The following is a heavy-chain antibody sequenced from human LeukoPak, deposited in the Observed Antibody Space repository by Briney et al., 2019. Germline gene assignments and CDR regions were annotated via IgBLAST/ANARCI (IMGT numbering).Heavy chain of an antibody. CDR2: INPNSGGT. CDR3: ARGYCRGGSCYDGWFDP. Sequence: ASVKVSCKASGYTFTGYYMHWVRQAPGQGLEWMGWINPNSGGTNYAQKFQGRVTMTRDTSISTAYMVLSRLRSDDTAVYYCARGYCRGGSCYDGWFDPWGQGTLVTVSS. CDR1: GYTFTGYY. V-gene: IGHV1-2*02. J-gene: IGHJ5*02. D-gene: IGHD2-15*01.